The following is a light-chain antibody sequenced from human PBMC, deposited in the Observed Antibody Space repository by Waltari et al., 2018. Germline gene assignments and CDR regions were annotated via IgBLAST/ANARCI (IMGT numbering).Light chain of an antibody. CDR2: ASY. V-gene: IGLV1-40*01. CDR1: SSNLGAGFE. J-gene: IGLJ3*02. CDR3: QSYDSSLSGRV. Sequence: QSVLTQPPSVSGAPGQRVTISCTGTSSNLGAGFEVFWYQQLPGSAPKLLIFASYKRSSGFPDRISGSTSGTSASLAITGLQAEDEADYYCQSYDSSLSGRVFGGGTRLTVL.